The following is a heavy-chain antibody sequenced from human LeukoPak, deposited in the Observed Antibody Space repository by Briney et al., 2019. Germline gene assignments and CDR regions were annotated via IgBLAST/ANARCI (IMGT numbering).Heavy chain of an antibody. Sequence: PGGSLRLSCAASGFTFSSYDMHWVRQATGKGLEWVSAIGTAGDTYYPGSVKGRFTISRENAKNSLYLQMNSLRAGDTAVYYCARAVRGVIHFDYWGQGTLVTVSS. CDR1: GFTFSSYD. J-gene: IGHJ4*02. V-gene: IGHV3-13*01. D-gene: IGHD3-10*02. CDR3: ARAVRGVIHFDY. CDR2: IGTAGDT.